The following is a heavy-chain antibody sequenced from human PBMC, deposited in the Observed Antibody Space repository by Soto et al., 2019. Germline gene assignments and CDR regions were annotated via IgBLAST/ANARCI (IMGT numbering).Heavy chain of an antibody. Sequence: QVQLVQSGAEVKKPGASVKVSCKASGYTFTSYGLSWVRQAPGQGLEWMGRISAYNYNTNYAQKLQGRVTMTTDTSASTAYMELRSLRSDDTSVYYCARVEGALGHWLEPCGQGTLVNVS. V-gene: IGHV1-18*01. CDR1: GYTFTSYG. CDR3: ARVEGALGHWLEP. D-gene: IGHD1-26*01. CDR2: ISAYNYNT. J-gene: IGHJ5*02.